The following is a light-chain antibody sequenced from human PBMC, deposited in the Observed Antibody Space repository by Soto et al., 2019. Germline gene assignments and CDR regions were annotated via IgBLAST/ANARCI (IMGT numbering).Light chain of an antibody. CDR3: QQALP. Sequence: VLTQSPASLSLSPGGRAILSCRASQTVSRYYVAWYQKKHGQPPRLLIYGASTRATGVPDRFSGSGSGADFTLTIRSLQPEDFGVYYCQQALPFGGGTTVE. V-gene: IGKV3D-7*01. J-gene: IGKJ4*01. CDR2: GAS. CDR1: QTVSRYY.